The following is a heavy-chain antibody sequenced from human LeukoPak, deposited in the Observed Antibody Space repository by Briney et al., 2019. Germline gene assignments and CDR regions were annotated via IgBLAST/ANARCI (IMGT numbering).Heavy chain of an antibody. D-gene: IGHD1-26*01. J-gene: IGHJ3*02. CDR3: ATERYSGSYFQRAFDI. CDR2: IKSKSDGETT. Sequence: PGGSLRLSCAASGFTFLHAWMHWVRQAPGKGLEWVGRIKSKSDGETTDYGAPVKGRFTLSRDDSKTTLYLQMNSLKTEDTAVYYCATERYSGSYFQRAFDIWGQGTMVTVSS. CDR1: GFTFLHAW. V-gene: IGHV3-15*07.